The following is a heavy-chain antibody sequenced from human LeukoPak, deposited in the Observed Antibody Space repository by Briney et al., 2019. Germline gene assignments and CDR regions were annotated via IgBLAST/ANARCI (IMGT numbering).Heavy chain of an antibody. CDR2: IRYDGSNK. CDR3: AKFNYYDSSGYRWFDP. J-gene: IGHJ5*02. Sequence: GGSLRLSCAASGFTFSSYGMHWVRQAPGKGLEWVAFIRYDGSNKYYADSVKGRFTISRDNSKNTLYLQMNSLRAEDTAVYYCAKFNYYDSSGYRWFDPWGQGTLVTVSP. D-gene: IGHD3-22*01. CDR1: GFTFSSYG. V-gene: IGHV3-30*02.